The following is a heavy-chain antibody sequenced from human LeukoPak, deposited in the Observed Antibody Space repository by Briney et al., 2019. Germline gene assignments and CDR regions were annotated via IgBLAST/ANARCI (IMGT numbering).Heavy chain of an antibody. Sequence: GGSLRLSCAASGFTFSSYAMHWVRQAPGKGLEWVAVISYDGSNKYYADSVKGRFTISRDNSKNTLYLQMNSLRAEDTAVYYCARDPFMKPVYYGSDYWGQGTLVTVSS. CDR3: ARDPFMKPVYYGSDY. V-gene: IGHV3-30-3*01. CDR2: ISYDGSNK. CDR1: GFTFSSYA. J-gene: IGHJ4*02. D-gene: IGHD3-10*01.